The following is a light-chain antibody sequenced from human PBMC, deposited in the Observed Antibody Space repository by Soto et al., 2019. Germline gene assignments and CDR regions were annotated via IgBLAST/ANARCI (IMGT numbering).Light chain of an antibody. CDR3: SSYTSSSTPV. V-gene: IGLV2-14*01. J-gene: IGLJ2*01. Sequence: QSALTQPASVSGSPGQSSTISCTGTSSDVGGYNYVSWYQQHPDKAPKLMIYEVSNRPSGVSNRLSGSKSGNTASLTISGLQAEDEADYYCSSYTSSSTPVFGGGTKVTVL. CDR1: SSDVGGYNY. CDR2: EVS.